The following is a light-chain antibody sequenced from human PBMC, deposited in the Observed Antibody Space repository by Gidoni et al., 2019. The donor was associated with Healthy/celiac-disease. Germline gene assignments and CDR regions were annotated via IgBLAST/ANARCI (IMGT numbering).Light chain of an antibody. Sequence: SQSVSSYLAWYQQKPGQAPRLLIYDASNRATGIPARFSGSGSGTDFTLTISSLEPEDFAVYYCQQRSNWPPVTFGQGTRLEIK. CDR1: QSVSSY. J-gene: IGKJ5*01. CDR3: QQRSNWPPVT. CDR2: DAS. V-gene: IGKV3-11*01.